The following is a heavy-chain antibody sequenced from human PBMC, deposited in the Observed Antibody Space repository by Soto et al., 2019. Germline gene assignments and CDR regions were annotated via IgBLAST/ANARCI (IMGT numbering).Heavy chain of an antibody. CDR3: ARFILTGYYGLEP. D-gene: IGHD3-9*01. V-gene: IGHV4-59*01. CDR1: GDSLTSYY. CDR2: IYYTGKT. Sequence: QVQLQESGPGLVKPSETLSLTCSVSGDSLTSYYWTWVRQPPGKGLEWIGYIYYTGKTNYNPSLKSRVTISMDLSKNQFSLELRSLTAADTAVYYCARFILTGYYGLEPWGQGTLVIVSA. J-gene: IGHJ5*02.